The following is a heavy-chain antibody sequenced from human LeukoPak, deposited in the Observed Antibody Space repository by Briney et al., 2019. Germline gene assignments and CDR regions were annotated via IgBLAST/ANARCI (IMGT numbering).Heavy chain of an antibody. CDR3: TRQTRPAGFCSGAECYDYDFYGMDV. D-gene: IGHD2-15*01. V-gene: IGHV3-73*01. Sequence: PGGSLRLSCVASGFTLSGPAMHWVRQASGKGLEWVGRIRSKANNYETVYAASVKGRFTISRDDSKNTAYLQLNSLKTEDTAVYYCTRQTRPAGFCSGAECYDYDFYGMDVWGQGTTVTVSS. J-gene: IGHJ6*02. CDR1: GFTLSGPA. CDR2: IRSKANNYET.